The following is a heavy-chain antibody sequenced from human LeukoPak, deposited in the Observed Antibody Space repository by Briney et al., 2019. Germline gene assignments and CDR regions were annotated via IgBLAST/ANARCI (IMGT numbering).Heavy chain of an antibody. CDR3: ARDELGYCSGGSCILSY. CDR1: GGTFSSYA. Sequence: ASVKVSCKASGGTFSSYAISWVRQAPGQGLEWMGRIIPILGVANYAQKFQGRVTITADKSTSTAYMELSSLRSEDTAVYYCARDELGYCSGGSCILSYWGQGTLVTVSS. CDR2: IIPILGVA. V-gene: IGHV1-69*04. D-gene: IGHD2-15*01. J-gene: IGHJ4*02.